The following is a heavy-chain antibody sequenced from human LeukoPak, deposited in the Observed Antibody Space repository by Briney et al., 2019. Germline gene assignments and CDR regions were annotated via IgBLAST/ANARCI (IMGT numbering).Heavy chain of an antibody. CDR2: IYHSGST. CDR1: GGSISSGGYY. Sequence: PSETLSLTCTVSGGSISSGGYYWSWIRQPPGKGLEWIGYIYHSGSTYYNPSLKSRVTISVDRSKNQFSLKLSSVTAADTAVYYCASRRGYSYGALFDYWGQGTLVTVSS. D-gene: IGHD5-18*01. J-gene: IGHJ4*02. CDR3: ASRRGYSYGALFDY. V-gene: IGHV4-30-2*01.